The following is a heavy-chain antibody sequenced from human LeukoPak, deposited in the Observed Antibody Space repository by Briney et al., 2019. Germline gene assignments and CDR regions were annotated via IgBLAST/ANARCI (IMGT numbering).Heavy chain of an antibody. CDR3: ASYRRGAARHFDY. D-gene: IGHD6-6*01. CDR2: IIPIFGTA. V-gene: IGHV1-69*01. Sequence: GASVKVSCKASGRTLSSYAISWVRQAPGQGLDWMGGIIPIFGTANYAQKFQGRVTITADESTSTAYMELSSLRSEDTAVYYCASYRRGAARHFDYWGQGTLVTVSS. CDR1: GRTLSSYA. J-gene: IGHJ4*02.